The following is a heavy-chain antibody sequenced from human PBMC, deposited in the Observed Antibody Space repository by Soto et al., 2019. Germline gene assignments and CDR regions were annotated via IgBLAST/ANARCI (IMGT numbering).Heavy chain of an antibody. V-gene: IGHV1-2*02. CDR1: GYTFVGYY. Sequence: QVQLMQSGAEVKKPGASVKVSCKASGYTFVGYYIHWVRQAPGQGLEWVGLNNPNSGGTNYAQTFQGRVTMTRDTSISTAFMDLSRLISDDTAVYYCARGAAGDSSLVTYHFDCWGQGTLVTVSS. J-gene: IGHJ4*02. D-gene: IGHD3-16*01. CDR3: ARGAAGDSSLVTYHFDC. CDR2: NNPNSGGT.